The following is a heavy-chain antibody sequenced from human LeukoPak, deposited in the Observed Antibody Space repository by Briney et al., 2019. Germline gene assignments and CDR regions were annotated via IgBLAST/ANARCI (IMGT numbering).Heavy chain of an antibody. V-gene: IGHV1-69*04. CDR2: IIPIFGIA. CDR3: ASSRRPGSTAQYYYYYYGMDV. J-gene: IGHJ6*02. D-gene: IGHD6-13*01. Sequence: SVKVSCKASGCTFSSYAISWVRQAPGQGLEWMGRIIPIFGIANYAQKFQGRVTITADKSTSTAYMELSSLRSEDTAVYYCASSRRPGSTAQYYYYYYGMDVWGQGTTVTVSS. CDR1: GCTFSSYA.